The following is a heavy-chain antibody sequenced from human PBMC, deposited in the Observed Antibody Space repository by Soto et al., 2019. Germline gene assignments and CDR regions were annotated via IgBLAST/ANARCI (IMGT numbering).Heavy chain of an antibody. Sequence: QVQLQESGPGLVKPSETLSLTCTVSGGSISSYYWSWIRQPPGKGLEWIGYIYYSGSTNYNPSLQSAATIAVDTSRLHLSLNPSSVTAADTAVYYCAGRWGGAADYWGQGTLVTVSS. CDR3: AGRWGGAADY. CDR1: GGSISSYY. V-gene: IGHV4-59*08. J-gene: IGHJ4*02. D-gene: IGHD2-15*01. CDR2: IYYSGST.